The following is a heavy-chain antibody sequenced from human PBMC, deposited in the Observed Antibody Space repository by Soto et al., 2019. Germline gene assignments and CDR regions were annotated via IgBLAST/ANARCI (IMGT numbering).Heavy chain of an antibody. J-gene: IGHJ6*03. CDR1: GYTFTSYD. V-gene: IGHV1-8*01. CDR2: MNPNSGNT. D-gene: IGHD3-16*02. Sequence: EASVKVSCKASGYTFTSYDINWVRQATGQGLEWMGWMNPNSGNTGYAQKFQGRVTMTRNTSISTAYMELSSLRSEDTAVYYCARGAGVYDYIWWSYRPGGYMYVWGKGTTVTVSS. CDR3: ARGAGVYDYIWWSYRPGGYMYV.